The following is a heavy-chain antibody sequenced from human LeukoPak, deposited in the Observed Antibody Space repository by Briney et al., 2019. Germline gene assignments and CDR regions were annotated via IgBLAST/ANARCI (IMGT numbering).Heavy chain of an antibody. CDR3: ARDQRGRVGGYRYGIFDY. Sequence: ASVKVSCKASGYTFTSYGISWVRQAPGQGLEWMGWISAYNGNTNYAQKLQGRVTMTTDTSTSTAYMELRSLRSDDTAVYYCARDQRGRVGGYRYGIFDYWGQGTLVTVSS. CDR1: GYTFTSYG. CDR2: ISAYNGNT. V-gene: IGHV1-18*01. D-gene: IGHD5-18*01. J-gene: IGHJ4*02.